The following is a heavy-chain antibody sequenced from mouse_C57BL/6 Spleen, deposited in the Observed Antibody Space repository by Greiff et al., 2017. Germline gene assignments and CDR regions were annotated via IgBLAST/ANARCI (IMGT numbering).Heavy chain of an antibody. V-gene: IGHV10-1*01. CDR2: IRSKSNNYAT. D-gene: IGHD2-2*01. J-gene: IGHJ1*03. CDR3: GGVYYGYDTV. Sequence: EVQVVESGGGLVQPKGSLKLSCAASGFSFNTYAMNWVRQAPGKGLEWVARIRSKSNNYATYYADSVKDRFTISRDDSESMLYLQMNNLKTEDTAMYYCGGVYYGYDTVWGTGTTVTVSS. CDR1: GFSFNTYA.